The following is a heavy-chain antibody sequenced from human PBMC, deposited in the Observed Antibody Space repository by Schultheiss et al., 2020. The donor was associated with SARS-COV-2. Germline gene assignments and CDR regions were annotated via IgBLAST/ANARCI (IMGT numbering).Heavy chain of an antibody. CDR2: INHSGST. CDR1: GGSISSSNW. D-gene: IGHD1-7*01. J-gene: IGHJ4*02. CDR3: ARGSGTTGNDY. V-gene: IGHV4-4*02. Sequence: SETLSLTCAVSGGSISSSNWWSWVRQPPGKGLEWIGEINHSGSTNYNPSLKSRVTISVDTSKNQFSLKLSSVTAADTAVYYCARGSGTTGNDYWGQGTLVTVAS.